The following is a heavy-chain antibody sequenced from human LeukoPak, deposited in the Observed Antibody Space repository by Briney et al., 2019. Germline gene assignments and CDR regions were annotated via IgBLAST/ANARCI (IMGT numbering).Heavy chain of an antibody. V-gene: IGHV3-23*01. D-gene: IGHD6-13*01. CDR2: IGRRGDVA. J-gene: IGHJ4*02. CDR1: GFSFSDYV. CDR3: AKDPGSSWYWVDY. Sequence: GGSLRLSCAASGFSFSDYVMHWVRQAPGKGLEWVAGIGRRGDVAYYADSMQGRFAISRDNSGNTLYLQINSLRVEDTAVYYCAKDPGSSWYWVDYWGQGTLVTVSS.